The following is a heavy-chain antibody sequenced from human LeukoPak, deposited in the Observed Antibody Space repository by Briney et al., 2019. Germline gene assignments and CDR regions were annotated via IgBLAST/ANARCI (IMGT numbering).Heavy chain of an antibody. V-gene: IGHV3-23*01. CDR2: ITGSGDTT. D-gene: IGHD6-6*01. CDR3: ATYDGSSDF. CDR1: GFTFSSYN. J-gene: IGHJ4*02. Sequence: PGGSLRLSCAASGFTFSSYNINWVRQAPGKGLEWVSAITGSGDTTYYADSVKGRFTISRDNSKNTLSLQMNTMRAEDTALYYCATYDGSSDFWGQGILVTVSS.